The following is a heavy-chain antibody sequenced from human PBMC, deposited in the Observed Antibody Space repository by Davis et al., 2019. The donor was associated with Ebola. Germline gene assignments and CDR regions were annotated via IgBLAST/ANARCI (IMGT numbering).Heavy chain of an antibody. CDR3: ARDEGYSYGLGH. V-gene: IGHV4-34*01. CDR2: INHSGST. D-gene: IGHD5-18*01. J-gene: IGHJ4*02. Sequence: SETLSLTCAVYGGSFSGYYWSWIRQPPGKGLEWIGEINHSGSTNYNPSPKSRVNISVDTSKNQFSLKLSSVTAADTAVYYCARDEGYSYGLGHWGQGTLVTVSS. CDR1: GGSFSGYY.